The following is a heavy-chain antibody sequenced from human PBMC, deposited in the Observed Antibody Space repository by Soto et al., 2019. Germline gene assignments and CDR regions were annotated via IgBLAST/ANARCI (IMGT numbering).Heavy chain of an antibody. V-gene: IGHV3-23*01. Sequence: DVQLLESGGGLVQPGGSLRLSCGVSGFTFSNYAMTWVRQAPGKGLEWVSSITRSGDGTNYAESVKGPFTIPRDNFKNAVALPIRGLRGEGTAVYYCVGGPGRLDGFYIWGPGKMGTVSS. J-gene: IGHJ3*02. CDR1: GFTFSNYA. D-gene: IGHD3-16*01. CDR2: ITRSGDGT. CDR3: VGGPGRLDGFYI.